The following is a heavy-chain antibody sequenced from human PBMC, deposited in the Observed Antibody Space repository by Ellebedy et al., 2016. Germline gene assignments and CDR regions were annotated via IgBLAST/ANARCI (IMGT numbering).Heavy chain of an antibody. V-gene: IGHV1-69*06. CDR1: GGTFSSYA. Sequence: SVKVSCXASGGTFSSYAISWVRQAPGQGLEWMGGIIPIFGTANYAQKFQGRVTITADKSTSTAYMELSSLRSEDTAVYYCARAGGIVVVPAAMRSCWFDPWGQGTLVTVSS. CDR2: IIPIFGTA. D-gene: IGHD2-2*01. CDR3: ARAGGIVVVPAAMRSCWFDP. J-gene: IGHJ5*02.